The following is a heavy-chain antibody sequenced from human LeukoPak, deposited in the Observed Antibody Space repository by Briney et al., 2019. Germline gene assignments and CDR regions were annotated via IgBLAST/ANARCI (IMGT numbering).Heavy chain of an antibody. Sequence: PGGSLRLSCAVSGFSVRGNYLSRVRQAPGKGLVWVSVIYSGGSADYADSVKGRFTISRDNSKNTMYLQMNSLRAEDTAVYFCARVFGERDCTNGVCYHFDHWGRGTLVTVSS. CDR1: GFSVRGNY. J-gene: IGHJ4*02. CDR2: IYSGGSA. D-gene: IGHD2-8*01. CDR3: ARVFGERDCTNGVCYHFDH. V-gene: IGHV3-66*01.